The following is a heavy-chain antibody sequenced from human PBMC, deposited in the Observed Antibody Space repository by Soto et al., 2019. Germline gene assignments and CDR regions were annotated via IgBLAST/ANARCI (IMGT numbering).Heavy chain of an antibody. D-gene: IGHD7-27*01. CDR2: VFHNGDT. CDR1: GDSISRSVW. Sequence: PSETLSLTCAVSGDSISRSVWWTWVRQPPGKGLEWIGEVFHNGDTNYNPSLKSRVTMSVDKSTNDFSLQVTSVTAADTAIYYCARKAWVTFEYWGEGALV. J-gene: IGHJ4*02. V-gene: IGHV4-4*02. CDR3: ARKAWVTFEY.